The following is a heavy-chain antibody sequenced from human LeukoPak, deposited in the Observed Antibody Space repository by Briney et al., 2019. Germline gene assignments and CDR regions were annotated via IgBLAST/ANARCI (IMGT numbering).Heavy chain of an antibody. Sequence: GGSLRLSCAASGLTFSSFCFNWVRQGPGKGLEWVSSITTFASYIYYADSVKGRFTISRDNAKNSLYLQMNSLRAEDTGAYYCARLRRNSDKSGFYYYYDYWGQGTLVTVSS. D-gene: IGHD3-22*01. J-gene: IGHJ4*02. CDR2: ITTFASYI. CDR1: GLTFSSFC. CDR3: ARLRRNSDKSGFYYYYDY. V-gene: IGHV3-21*06.